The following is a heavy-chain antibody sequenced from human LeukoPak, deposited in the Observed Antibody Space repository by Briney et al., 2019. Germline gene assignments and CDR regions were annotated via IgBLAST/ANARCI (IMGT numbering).Heavy chain of an antibody. Sequence: SETLSLTCTVSGGSISSSSYYWGWIRQPPGKGLEWIGSIYYSGSTYYNPSLKSRVTISVDTSKNQFSLKLSSVTAADTAVYYCARGRGYCSSTSCFSYYYYYYYMDVWGKGTTVTVSS. V-gene: IGHV4-39*07. CDR1: GGSISSSSYY. J-gene: IGHJ6*03. CDR3: ARGRGYCSSTSCFSYYYYYYYMDV. CDR2: IYYSGST. D-gene: IGHD2-2*01.